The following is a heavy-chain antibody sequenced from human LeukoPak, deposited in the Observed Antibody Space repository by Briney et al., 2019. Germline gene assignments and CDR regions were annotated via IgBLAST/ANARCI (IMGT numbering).Heavy chain of an antibody. D-gene: IGHD3-22*01. CDR2: INHSGST. V-gene: IGHV4-34*01. CDR1: GGSSSGYY. Sequence: SDTLSLNCAVYGGSSSGYYGSWIRQPPGKWLEWIGEINHSGSTNHNPSLKSRDPISVDTSKNQFSLKLSSMTAADTAVYYCARWSKKDDTLQNNWFDPWGQGTLVTVSS. J-gene: IGHJ5*02. CDR3: ARWSKKDDTLQNNWFDP.